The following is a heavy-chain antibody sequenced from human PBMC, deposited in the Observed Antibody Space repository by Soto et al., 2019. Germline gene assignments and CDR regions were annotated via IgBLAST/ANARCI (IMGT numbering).Heavy chain of an antibody. D-gene: IGHD3-9*01. CDR2: IGSNSSYT. Sequence: NPGGSLRLSCAASGFTFSSYWMHWVRQAPGKRLVWVSCIGSNSSYTNYADSVKGRFTISRDSAKNTLYLQMNSLRAEDTAVYYCARDADILTGSDAFDIWGQGTMVTVSS. CDR1: GFTFSSYW. CDR3: ARDADILTGSDAFDI. J-gene: IGHJ3*02. V-gene: IGHV3-11*05.